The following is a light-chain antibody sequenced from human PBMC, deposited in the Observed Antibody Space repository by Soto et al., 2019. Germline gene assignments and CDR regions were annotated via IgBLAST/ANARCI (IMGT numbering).Light chain of an antibody. V-gene: IGLV1-44*01. J-gene: IGLJ1*01. CDR1: SSNIGSNT. Sequence: QSVLTQPPSASGTPGQRVTISCSGSSSNIGSNTVNWYQQLPGTAPKLLIYSSNQRPSGVPDRFSGSKSGTSASLAISGLQSEDEADYYCAAWDDSLNGHYVFGNGTKVTVL. CDR2: SSN. CDR3: AAWDDSLNGHYV.